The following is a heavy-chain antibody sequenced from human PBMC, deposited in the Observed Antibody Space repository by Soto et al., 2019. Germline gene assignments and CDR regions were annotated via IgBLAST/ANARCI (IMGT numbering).Heavy chain of an antibody. CDR3: EKDQCSSWYEIDY. V-gene: IGHV3-23*01. D-gene: IGHD6-13*01. CDR2: ISGSGGST. Sequence: EVQLLESGGGLVQPGGSLRLSCAASGFTFSNDAVTWVRQAQGKGLEWVSTISGSGGSTYYADYVKGRFTSSRDNSKNTLYLQMKSLRSEDTAVYDCEKDQCSSWYEIDYWVQGTLVTVSS. J-gene: IGHJ4*02. CDR1: GFTFSNDA.